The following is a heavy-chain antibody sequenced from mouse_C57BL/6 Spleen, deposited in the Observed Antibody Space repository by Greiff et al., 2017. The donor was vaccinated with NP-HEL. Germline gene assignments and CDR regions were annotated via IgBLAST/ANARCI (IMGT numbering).Heavy chain of an antibody. J-gene: IGHJ4*01. Sequence: QVQLQQSGAELVKPGASVKISCKASGYAFSSYWMIWVKQRPGKGLEWIGQIYPGDGDTNYNGKFKGKATLTADKSSSTAYMQLSSLTSEDSAVYFCARSHYYGSSYDYAMDYWGQGTSVTVSS. V-gene: IGHV1-80*01. CDR3: ARSHYYGSSYDYAMDY. CDR2: IYPGDGDT. D-gene: IGHD1-1*01. CDR1: GYAFSSYW.